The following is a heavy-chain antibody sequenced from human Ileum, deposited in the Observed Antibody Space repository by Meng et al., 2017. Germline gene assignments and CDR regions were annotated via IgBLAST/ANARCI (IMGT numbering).Heavy chain of an antibody. D-gene: IGHD4-11*01. CDR3: ARDDYSDSGPGFDY. CDR2: IYYTGST. J-gene: IGHJ4*02. V-gene: IGHV4-59*01. Sequence: SETLSLTCTVSGDSIRHYYWNWIRQPPGRGLEWIGNIYYTGSTNYNPSLKSRVTISVDTSNNQFSLKLNSVTAADTAVYYCARDDYSDSGPGFDYWGQGTLVTVSS. CDR1: GDSIRHYY.